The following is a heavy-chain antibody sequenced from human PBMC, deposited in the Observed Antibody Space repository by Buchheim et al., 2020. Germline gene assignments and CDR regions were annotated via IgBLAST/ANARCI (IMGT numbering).Heavy chain of an antibody. J-gene: IGHJ4*02. Sequence: QVQLQESGPGLVKPSGTLSLTCAVSGGSISSAYWWNWVRQPPEKGLEWLGEIYHSGSTNYNPSLKSRVTISVDTSKSQFSLRLTSVTAADTAVYYCAKVTSGSPSLDCWGQGTL. CDR1: GGSISSAYW. V-gene: IGHV4-4*02. D-gene: IGHD3-10*01. CDR3: AKVTSGSPSLDC. CDR2: IYHSGST.